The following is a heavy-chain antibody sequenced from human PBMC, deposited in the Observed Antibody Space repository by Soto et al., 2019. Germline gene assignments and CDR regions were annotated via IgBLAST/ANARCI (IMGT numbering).Heavy chain of an antibody. D-gene: IGHD6-19*01. CDR3: SREGIAVAEFYY. CDR2: IKQDGSEK. V-gene: IGHV3-7*01. J-gene: IGHJ4*02. Sequence: GRYLRISCAASGFTFSSYWMSWVRQAPGKGLEWVANIKQDGSEKYYVDSVKGRFTISRDNAKNSLYLQMNGLRAEDTAVYYFSREGIAVAEFYYCGQGTLVTGSA. CDR1: GFTFSSYW.